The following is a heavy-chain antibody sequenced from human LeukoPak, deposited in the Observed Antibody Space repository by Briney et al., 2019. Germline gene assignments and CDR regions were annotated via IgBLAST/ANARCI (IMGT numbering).Heavy chain of an antibody. CDR1: GFTFDDYA. CDR3: AKDMRSSPLYYYYGMDV. D-gene: IGHD6-13*01. CDR2: ISWNSGSI. V-gene: IGHV3-9*01. J-gene: IGHJ6*02. Sequence: GGSLRLSCAASGFTFDDYAMHWVRQAPGKGLEWVSGISWNSGSIGYADPVKGRFTISRDNAKNSLYLQMNSLRAEDTALYYCAKDMRSSPLYYYYGMDVWGQGTTVTVSS.